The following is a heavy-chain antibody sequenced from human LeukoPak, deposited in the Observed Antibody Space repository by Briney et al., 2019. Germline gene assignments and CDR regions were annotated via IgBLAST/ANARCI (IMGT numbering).Heavy chain of an antibody. CDR2: ISYDGSNK. Sequence: GGSLRLSCAASGFTFSSCAMHWVRQAPGKGLEWVAIISYDGSNKYYADSVKGRFTISRDNSKNTLYLQMNSLRAEDTAVYYCARGVGDDYGGNGADYWGQGTLVTVSS. CDR3: ARGVGDDYGGNGADY. J-gene: IGHJ4*02. CDR1: GFTFSSCA. D-gene: IGHD4-23*01. V-gene: IGHV3-30*03.